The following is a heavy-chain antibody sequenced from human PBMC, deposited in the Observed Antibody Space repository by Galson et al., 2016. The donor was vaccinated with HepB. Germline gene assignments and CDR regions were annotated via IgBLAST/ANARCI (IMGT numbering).Heavy chain of an antibody. CDR3: AKTLRKYFAYPPTPVFDY. D-gene: IGHD1-14*01. V-gene: IGHV3-30*04. CDR1: GFTFDSYA. Sequence: LRLSCAASGFTFDSYALHWVRQAPGKGLEWLAIISYDGSSKYYADSVEGRFTISRDNSKNTLFLQMNSLRGDDTALYYCAKTLRKYFAYPPTPVFDYWGQGALVTVSP. CDR2: ISYDGSSK. J-gene: IGHJ4*02.